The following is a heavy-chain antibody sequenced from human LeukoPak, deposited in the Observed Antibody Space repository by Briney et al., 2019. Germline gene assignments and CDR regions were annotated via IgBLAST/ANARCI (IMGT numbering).Heavy chain of an antibody. V-gene: IGHV3-21*04. CDR3: AKELRSVLAYCGGDCYYDY. CDR1: GFTFSSYS. J-gene: IGHJ4*02. D-gene: IGHD2-21*02. Sequence: PGRSLRLSCAASGFTFSSYSMNWVRQAPGKGLEWVSSISSSSSYIYYADSVKGRFTIPRDNAKNSLYLQMNSLRAEDTALYYCAKELRSVLAYCGGDCYYDYWGQGTLVTVSS. CDR2: ISSSSSYI.